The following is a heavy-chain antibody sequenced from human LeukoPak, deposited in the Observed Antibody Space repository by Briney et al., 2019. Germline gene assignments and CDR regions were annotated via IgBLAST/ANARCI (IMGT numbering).Heavy chain of an antibody. D-gene: IGHD3-9*01. V-gene: IGHV3-11*01. CDR2: ISSSGSTI. Sequence: GGSLRLSCAASGFTFSDYYMSWIRQAPGKGLEWVSYISSSGSTIYYADSVKGRFTISRDNAKNSLYLQMNSLRAEDMAVYYCAMLRYFDSPIDYWGQGTLVTVSS. CDR1: GFTFSDYY. J-gene: IGHJ4*02. CDR3: AMLRYFDSPIDY.